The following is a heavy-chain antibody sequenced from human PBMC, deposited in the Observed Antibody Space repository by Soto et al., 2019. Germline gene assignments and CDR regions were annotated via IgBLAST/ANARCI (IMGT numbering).Heavy chain of an antibody. D-gene: IGHD3-3*01. J-gene: IGHJ4*02. Sequence: QVHLVQSGAEVKKPGASVKVSCRASGYIFTDYGITWVRQAPGQGLEWVGWIRTYNGNTNYAQSLQDRVTLTTDISTRTAYMELRSLRSDDTAVYYCARFTRKDYWSGSTSPQYYFDHWAQGTLVTVSS. V-gene: IGHV1-18*01. CDR2: IRTYNGNT. CDR1: GYIFTDYG. CDR3: ARFTRKDYWSGSTSPQYYFDH.